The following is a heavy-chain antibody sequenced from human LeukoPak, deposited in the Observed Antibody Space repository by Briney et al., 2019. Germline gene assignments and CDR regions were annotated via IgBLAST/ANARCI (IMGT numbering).Heavy chain of an antibody. CDR1: GFTFSSCW. Sequence: GGSLRLSCAASGFTFSSCWMHWVRQAPGKGLVWVSRINSDGSSTSYADSVKGRFTISRDNAKNTLYLQMNSLRAEDTAVYYCASFSSGWYWFDPWGQGTLVTVSS. CDR3: ASFSSGWYWFDP. J-gene: IGHJ5*02. D-gene: IGHD6-19*01. CDR2: INSDGSST. V-gene: IGHV3-74*01.